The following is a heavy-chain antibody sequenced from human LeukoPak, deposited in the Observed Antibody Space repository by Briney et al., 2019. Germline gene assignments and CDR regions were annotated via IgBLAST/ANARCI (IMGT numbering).Heavy chain of an antibody. J-gene: IGHJ5*02. V-gene: IGHV3-20*04. CDR3: AKDIWATYGSGRDNWFDP. CDR1: GFTFDDYG. CDR2: INWNGGST. Sequence: GGSLRLSCAASGFTFDDYGMSWVRQAPGKGLEWVSGINWNGGSTGYADSVKGRFTISRDNAKNSLYLQMNSLRAEDTALYYCAKDIWATYGSGRDNWFDPWGQGTLVTVSS. D-gene: IGHD3-10*01.